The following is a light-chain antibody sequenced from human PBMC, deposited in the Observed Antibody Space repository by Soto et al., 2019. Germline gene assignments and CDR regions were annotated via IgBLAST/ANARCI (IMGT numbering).Light chain of an antibody. J-gene: IGKJ2*01. V-gene: IGKV3-11*01. CDR2: DAS. CDR3: QQRSNWPPYT. Sequence: EIVLTQSPATLSLSPGERATLSCRASQSVSSYLAWYQQKPGQAPRLLIYDASNRATGIPARFSGSGTDFTLTISSLEPEDFAVYYCQQRSNWPPYTFGQGTKLEIK. CDR1: QSVSSY.